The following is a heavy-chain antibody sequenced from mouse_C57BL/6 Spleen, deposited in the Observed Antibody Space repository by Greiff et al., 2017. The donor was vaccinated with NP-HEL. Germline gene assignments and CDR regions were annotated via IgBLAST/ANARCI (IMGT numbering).Heavy chain of an antibody. D-gene: IGHD4-1*01. J-gene: IGHJ2*01. CDR2: ISNLAYSI. CDR1: GFTFSDYG. CDR3: ARVDNWGFDY. V-gene: IGHV5-15*04. Sequence: EVKLVESGGGLVQPGGSLKLSCAASGFTFSDYGMAWVRQAPRKGPEWVAFISNLAYSIYYADTVTGRFTISRENAKNTLYLEMSSLRSEDTAMYYCARVDNWGFDYWGQGTTLTVSS.